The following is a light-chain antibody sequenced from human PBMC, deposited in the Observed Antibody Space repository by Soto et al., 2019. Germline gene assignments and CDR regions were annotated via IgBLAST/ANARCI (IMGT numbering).Light chain of an antibody. CDR3: QKYGSSPIT. V-gene: IGKV3-20*01. Sequence: VLTQSPATLSLSPGESATLSCRASQSVSSSYLAWYQQKTGQAPRLLIYGESSRATGIPDRLSGSGSGTDLNLTISRLEPEDFAVYYCQKYGSSPITFGQGTRLEIK. J-gene: IGKJ5*01. CDR1: QSVSSSY. CDR2: GES.